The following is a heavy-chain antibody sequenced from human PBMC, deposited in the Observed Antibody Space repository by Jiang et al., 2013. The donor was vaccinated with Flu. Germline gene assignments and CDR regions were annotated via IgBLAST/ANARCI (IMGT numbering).Heavy chain of an antibody. D-gene: IGHD1-26*01. CDR3: ASGGSYSYYYYYGMDV. Sequence: GAEVKKPGSSVKVSCKASGGTFSSYTISWVRQAPGQGLEWMGRIIPILGIANYAQKFQGRVTITADKSTSTAYMELSSLRSEDTAVYYCASGGSYSYYYYYGMDVWGQGTTVTVSS. CDR1: GGTFSSYT. CDR2: IIPILGIA. J-gene: IGHJ6*02. V-gene: IGHV1-69*02.